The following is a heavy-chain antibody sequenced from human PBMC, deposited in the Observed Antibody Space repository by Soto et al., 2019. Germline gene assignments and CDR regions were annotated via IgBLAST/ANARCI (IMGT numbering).Heavy chain of an antibody. CDR2: IYYSGST. J-gene: IGHJ4*02. V-gene: IGHV4-59*01. CDR3: ARTDYYDSSGSFGY. Sequence: SETLSLTCTVSGGSISSYYWSWIRQPPGKGLEWIGYIYYSGSTNYNPSLKSRVTISVDTSKNQFSLKLSSVTAADTAMYFCARTDYYDSSGSFGYSGQGTPVTVSS. CDR1: GGSISSYY. D-gene: IGHD3-22*01.